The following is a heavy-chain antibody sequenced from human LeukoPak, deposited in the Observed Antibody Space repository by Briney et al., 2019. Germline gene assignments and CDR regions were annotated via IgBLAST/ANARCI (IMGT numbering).Heavy chain of an antibody. CDR2: IIPIFGTA. D-gene: IGHD4-17*01. Sequence: SVKVSCKASGGTFSSYAISWVRQAPGQGLEWMGGIIPIFGTANYAQKFQGRVTMTRNTSISTAYMELSSLRSEDTAVYYCARGKVDGDYDYYYYGMDVWGQGTTVTVSS. V-gene: IGHV1-69*05. CDR3: ARGKVDGDYDYYYYGMDV. CDR1: GGTFSSYA. J-gene: IGHJ6*02.